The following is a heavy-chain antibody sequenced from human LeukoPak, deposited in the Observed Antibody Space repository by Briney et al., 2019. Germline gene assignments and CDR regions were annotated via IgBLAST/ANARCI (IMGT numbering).Heavy chain of an antibody. D-gene: IGHD6-13*01. CDR2: ISGSGGST. V-gene: IGHV3-23*01. CDR3: AKFHMAAGTVDYFDC. J-gene: IGHJ4*02. CDR1: GFTFSSYA. Sequence: PGGSLRLSCAASGFTFSSYAMSWVRQAPGKGLEWVSAISGSGGSTYYADSVKGRFTISRDNSKNTLYLQMNSLRAEDTAIYYCAKFHMAAGTVDYFDCWGQGTLVIVSS.